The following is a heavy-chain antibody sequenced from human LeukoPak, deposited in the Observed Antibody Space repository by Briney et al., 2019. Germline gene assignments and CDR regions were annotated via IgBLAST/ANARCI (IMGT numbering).Heavy chain of an antibody. CDR2: INNDGSIT. CDR3: VLMVWG. J-gene: IGHJ4*02. Sequence: GRSLRLSCASSGFIFKNFGMHWVRQAPGKGLVWVSRINNDGSITSYADSVKGRFTISRDNAKNTLYLQMNSLRAEDTAVYYCVLMVWGGGQGTLVTVSS. CDR1: GFIFKNFG. V-gene: IGHV3-74*01. D-gene: IGHD3-10*01.